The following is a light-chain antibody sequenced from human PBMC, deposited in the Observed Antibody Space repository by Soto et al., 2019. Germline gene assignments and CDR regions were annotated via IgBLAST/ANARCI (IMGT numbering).Light chain of an antibody. CDR2: DVS. CDR3: SSYTSSSFVV. J-gene: IGLJ2*01. CDR1: SSDVGGYNY. Sequence: QCALTQPASVSGSPGQSITISCTGTSSDVGGYNYVSWYQQHPGKAPKLMIYDVSNRPSGVSNRFSGSKSGNTASLTISGLQAEDEADYYCSSYTSSSFVVFGGGTQLTV. V-gene: IGLV2-14*01.